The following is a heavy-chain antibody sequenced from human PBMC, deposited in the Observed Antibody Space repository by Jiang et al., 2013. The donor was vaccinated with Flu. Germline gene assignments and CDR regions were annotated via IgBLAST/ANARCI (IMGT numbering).Heavy chain of an antibody. D-gene: IGHD4-17*01. CDR3: ARDRATYGDPHYYYYGMDV. CDR2: IKQDGSEK. V-gene: IGHV3-7*03. CDR1: GFTFSSYW. J-gene: IGHJ6*02. Sequence: QLVESGGGLVQPGGSLRLSCAASGFTFSSYWMSWVRQAPGKGLEWVANIKQDGSEKYYVDSVKGRFTISRDNAKNSLYLQMNSLRAEDTAVYYCARDRATYGDPHYYYYGMDVWGQGTTVTVSS.